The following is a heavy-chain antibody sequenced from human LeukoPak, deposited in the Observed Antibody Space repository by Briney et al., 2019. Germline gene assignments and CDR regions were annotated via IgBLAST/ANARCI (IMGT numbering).Heavy chain of an antibody. V-gene: IGHV1-46*01. J-gene: IGHJ6*02. CDR1: GYIFTSHY. CDR3: AREAKDYYYYGMDV. CDR2: INPSGGST. D-gene: IGHD4/OR15-4a*01. Sequence: ASVKVSCKASGYIFTSHYMHWVRQAPGQGLEWMGMINPSGGSTSYAQKFQGRVTMTRDTSKNQFSLKLSSVTAADTAVYYCAREAKDYYYYGMDVWGQGTTVTVSS.